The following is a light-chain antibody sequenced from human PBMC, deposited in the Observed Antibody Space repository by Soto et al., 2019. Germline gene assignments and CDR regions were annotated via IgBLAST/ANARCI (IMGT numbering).Light chain of an antibody. V-gene: IGKV2D-29*01. CDR2: EVF. CDR1: QSLLHRDGKTY. Sequence: DIVMTQTPVSLSVMPGQSASNSCKSSQSLLHRDGKTYLYWYLQRPGQPPQLLIYEVFILFSGGPDRFSGGGSGTDVTLTISSVEVEDVGVYYCIESMQLPPWTFDQETKVDIK. J-gene: IGKJ1*01. CDR3: IESMQLPPWT.